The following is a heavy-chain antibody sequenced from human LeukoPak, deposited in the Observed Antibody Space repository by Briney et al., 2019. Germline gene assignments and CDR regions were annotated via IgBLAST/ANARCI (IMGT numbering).Heavy chain of an antibody. CDR2: IYPGDSDS. V-gene: IGHV5-51*01. CDR1: GYHFTSFW. D-gene: IGHD4/OR15-4a*01. CDR3: ARRGRLWTDS. Sequence: AESLKISCKGSGYHFTSFWIGWVRQMPGRGLEWMGIIYPGDSDSRYSPSFQGQVTISADKSINTAYLQFISLKTSDTAMYYCARRGRLWTDSWGQGTLVTVSS. J-gene: IGHJ4*02.